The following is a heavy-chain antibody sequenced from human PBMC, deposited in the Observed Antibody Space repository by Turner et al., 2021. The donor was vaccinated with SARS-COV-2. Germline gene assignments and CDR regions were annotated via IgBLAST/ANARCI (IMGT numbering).Heavy chain of an antibody. D-gene: IGHD4-17*01. V-gene: IGHV3-13*04. Sequence: EVQLVESGGGLVQPGGSLRLSCAASGFTFSSYDMHLVRQATRKGLEWVLAICTGGDTYYPGSVKGRFTISRENSKNSLYLQMNSLRAGDTAVYYCARAGGMTTVLPGYFDLWGRGTLVTVSS. CDR3: ARAGGMTTVLPGYFDL. CDR2: ICTGGDT. CDR1: GFTFSSYD. J-gene: IGHJ2*01.